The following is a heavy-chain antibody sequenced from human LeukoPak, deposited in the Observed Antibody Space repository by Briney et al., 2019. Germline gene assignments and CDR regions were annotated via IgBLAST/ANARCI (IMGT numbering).Heavy chain of an antibody. CDR2: IYYSGST. CDR1: GGFISSYY. V-gene: IGHV4-59*01. D-gene: IGHD2-15*01. J-gene: IGHJ5*02. Sequence: PSETLSLTCTVSGGFISSYYWSWIRQPPGKGLEWIGYIYYSGSTNYNPSLKSRVTISVDTSKNQFSLKLSSVTAADTAVYYCARNRGVCSGGSCYSYWFDPWGQGTLVTVSS. CDR3: ARNRGVCSGGSCYSYWFDP.